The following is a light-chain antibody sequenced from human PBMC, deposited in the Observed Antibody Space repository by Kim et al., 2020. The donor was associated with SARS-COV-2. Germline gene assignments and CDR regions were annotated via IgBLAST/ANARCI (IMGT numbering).Light chain of an antibody. V-gene: IGKV3-11*01. CDR1: QSVRTY. CDR2: DAS. J-gene: IGKJ2*01. Sequence: LSLSPGERATLSGRASQSVRTYLAWYQQKPGQAPRLLIYDASNRATGIPARFSGSGSGTDFTLTISSLEPEDFAVYYCQQRNNWYTFGQGTKLEIK. CDR3: QQRNNWYT.